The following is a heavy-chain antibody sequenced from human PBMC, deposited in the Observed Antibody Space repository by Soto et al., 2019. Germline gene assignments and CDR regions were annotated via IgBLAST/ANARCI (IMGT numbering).Heavy chain of an antibody. Sequence: ASVKVSCKASGYTFTSYGISWVRQAPGQGLEWMGWISAYNGNTNYAQKLQGRVTMTTDTSTSTAYMELRSLRSDDTAVYYCARIEYSDILTGASTRHYGMDVWGQGTTVTV. CDR3: ARIEYSDILTGASTRHYGMDV. CDR2: ISAYNGNT. J-gene: IGHJ6*02. V-gene: IGHV1-18*04. D-gene: IGHD3-9*01. CDR1: GYTFTSYG.